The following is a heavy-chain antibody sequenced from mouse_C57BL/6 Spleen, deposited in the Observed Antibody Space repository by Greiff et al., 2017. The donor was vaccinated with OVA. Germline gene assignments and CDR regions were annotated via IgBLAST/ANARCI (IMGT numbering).Heavy chain of an antibody. V-gene: IGHV1-80*01. D-gene: IGHD1-1*01. J-gene: IGHJ2*01. Sequence: VQLQQSGAELVKPGASVKISCKASGYAFSSYWMNWVKQRPGKGLEWIGQIYPGDGDTNYNGKFKGKATLTADKSSSTAYMQLSSLTSADSAVYFCARATTVVPNFDYWGQGTTLTVSS. CDR1: GYAFSSYW. CDR2: IYPGDGDT. CDR3: ARATTVVPNFDY.